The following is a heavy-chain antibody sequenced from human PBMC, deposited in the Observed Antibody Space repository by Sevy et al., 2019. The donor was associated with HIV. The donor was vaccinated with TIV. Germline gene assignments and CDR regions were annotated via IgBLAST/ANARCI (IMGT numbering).Heavy chain of an antibody. CDR2: IKHDGSEK. D-gene: IGHD6-13*01. Sequence: GESLKISCAASGFTFSSYWMSWVRQAPGKGLEWVATIKHDGSEKYYVDSVKGRFTISRDNAKNSLYLQMNSLRAEDTAVFYCASWGLLGAAGLDSWGQGTLVTVSS. CDR1: GFTFSSYW. V-gene: IGHV3-7*03. J-gene: IGHJ4*02. CDR3: ASWGLLGAAGLDS.